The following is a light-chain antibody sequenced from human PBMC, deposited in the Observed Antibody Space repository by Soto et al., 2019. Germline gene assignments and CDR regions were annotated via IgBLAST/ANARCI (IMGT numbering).Light chain of an antibody. CDR2: AAS. Sequence: DIQMTQSPSSLSASVGDRVTITCRASQSIRSYLNWYQQKPGRAPELLIYAASSLKSGVPSRFSGSGSGTDFTLTISSLQPEDSATYYCQQSYSTPYTFGQGTKLEI. CDR3: QQSYSTPYT. V-gene: IGKV1-39*01. CDR1: QSIRSY. J-gene: IGKJ2*01.